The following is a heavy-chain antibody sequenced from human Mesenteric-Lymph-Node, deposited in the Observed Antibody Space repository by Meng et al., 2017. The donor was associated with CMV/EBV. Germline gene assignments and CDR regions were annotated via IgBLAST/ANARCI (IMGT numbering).Heavy chain of an antibody. D-gene: IGHD4-23*01. V-gene: IGHV3-21*01. J-gene: IGHJ6*02. CDR2: ISSSSSYI. Sequence: GGSLRLSCAASGFSFGSYAMIWVRQAPGKGLEWVSSISSSSSYIYYADSVKGRFTISRDNAKNTLYLQMNSLRAEDTAVYYCARDYLVATPLNYYYYYGMDVWGQGTTVTVSS. CDR1: GFSFGSYA. CDR3: ARDYLVATPLNYYYYYGMDV.